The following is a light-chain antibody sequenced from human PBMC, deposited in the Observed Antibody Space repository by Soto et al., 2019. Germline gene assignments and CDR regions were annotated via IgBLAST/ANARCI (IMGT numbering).Light chain of an antibody. J-gene: IGKJ1*01. Sequence: IVLTQSPGTLALYPGERATLSCRASQSVSSAYLAWYQHKPGQPPTLLIYAASSRVTGIPDRFSGSGSGTDFTLTISRLEPEDFAVYYCQQYGSSSTWTFGQGTKVEIK. CDR1: QSVSSAY. CDR3: QQYGSSSTWT. CDR2: AAS. V-gene: IGKV3-20*01.